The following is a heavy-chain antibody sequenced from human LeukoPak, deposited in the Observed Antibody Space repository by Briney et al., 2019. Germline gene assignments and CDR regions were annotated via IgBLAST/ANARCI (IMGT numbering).Heavy chain of an antibody. D-gene: IGHD1-26*01. Sequence: SETLSLTGTVSGASISGSGYYWGWIRQPPGKGLEWIGSIYFSGSTYYNTSLQSRVTISIETSKNQIFLRLNSVTAADTAMYYCVKSGGYGLIDYWGQGTLVTVSS. J-gene: IGHJ4*02. CDR2: IYFSGST. CDR3: VKSGGYGLIDY. V-gene: IGHV4-39*01. CDR1: GASISGSGYY.